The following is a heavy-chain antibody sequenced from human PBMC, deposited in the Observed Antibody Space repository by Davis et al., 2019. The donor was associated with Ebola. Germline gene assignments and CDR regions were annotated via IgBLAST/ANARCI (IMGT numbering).Heavy chain of an antibody. V-gene: IGHV3-30*18. D-gene: IGHD3-3*01. Sequence: GGSLRLSCAASGFTFSTYGIHWVRQAPGKGLEWVAVISSDGRDKYYAGSVKGRFTISRDNSKNTLDLQMNTLRAEDTAVYYCAKSKDYDFWSGRGTWGQGTLVTVSS. CDR3: AKSKDYDFWSGRGT. CDR1: GFTFSTYG. CDR2: ISSDGRDK. J-gene: IGHJ5*02.